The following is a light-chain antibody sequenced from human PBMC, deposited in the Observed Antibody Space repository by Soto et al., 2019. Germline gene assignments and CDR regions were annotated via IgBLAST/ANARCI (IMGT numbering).Light chain of an antibody. V-gene: IGKV1-17*01. CDR1: QGIRND. CDR3: LQHSTYPLT. CDR2: AAS. Sequence: DIQRTQFPSSLSSSVGDRVTITCRASQGIRNDLGWYQQKPGKAPKRLIYAASSLQSGVPSRFSGSGSGTEFTLAISSLQPEDSATFYCLQHSTYPLTFGQGTKVEIK. J-gene: IGKJ1*01.